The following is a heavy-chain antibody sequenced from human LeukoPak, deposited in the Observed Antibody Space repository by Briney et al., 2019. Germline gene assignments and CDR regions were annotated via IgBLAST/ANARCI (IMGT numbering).Heavy chain of an antibody. CDR3: ARSLVGAIWVFDY. Sequence: SETLSLTCAVSGYSISSGYYWGWIRQPAGKGLEWIGRIYTSGSTNYNPSLKSRVTISVDTSKNQFSLKLSSVTAADTAVYYCARSLVGAIWVFDYWGQGTLVTVSS. J-gene: IGHJ4*02. D-gene: IGHD1-26*01. V-gene: IGHV4-38-2*01. CDR2: IYTSGST. CDR1: GYSISSGYY.